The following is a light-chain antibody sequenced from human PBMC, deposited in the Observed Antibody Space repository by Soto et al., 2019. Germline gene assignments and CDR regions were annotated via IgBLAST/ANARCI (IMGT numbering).Light chain of an antibody. J-gene: IGLJ1*01. CDR1: SSDVGGYYY. CDR2: EVS. Sequence: QSALTQPAYVYGSLGQSITISCTGTSSDVGGYYYVSWYQQHPVKPPKLMIYEVSNRPLAVSNRFSGSKSGNTATLTISGCKVEDEDDYYCSSYTSSSNYVFGTGTKVTVL. V-gene: IGLV2-14*01. CDR3: SSYTSSSNYV.